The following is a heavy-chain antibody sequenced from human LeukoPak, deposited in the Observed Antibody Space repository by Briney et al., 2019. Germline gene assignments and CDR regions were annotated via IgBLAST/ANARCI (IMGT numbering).Heavy chain of an antibody. CDR2: IYYSGST. CDR3: ARGGYYYGSGSYLYYYYMDV. CDR1: GGSISSYY. J-gene: IGHJ6*03. Sequence: MPSETLSLTCTVSGGSISSYYWSWIRQPPGKGLEWIGYIYYSGSTNYNPSLKSRVTISVDTSKNQFSLKLSSVTAADTAVYYCARGGYYYGSGSYLYYYYMDVWGKGTTVTVSS. V-gene: IGHV4-59*01. D-gene: IGHD3-10*01.